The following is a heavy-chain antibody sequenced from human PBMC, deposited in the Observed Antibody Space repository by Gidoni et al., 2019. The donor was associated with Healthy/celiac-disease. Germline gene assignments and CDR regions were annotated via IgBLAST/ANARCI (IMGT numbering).Heavy chain of an antibody. Sequence: EVQLLESGGGLVQPWGSLRLSCAASGFPFRSYAMSWVRQAPGKGLGCVSAMSGSGGSTYYADSVKGRFTISRDNSKNTLYLQINSLRAEDTAVYYCAKDSKHDYGDYHDYWGQGTLVTVSS. V-gene: IGHV3-23*01. D-gene: IGHD4-17*01. J-gene: IGHJ4*02. CDR2: MSGSGGST. CDR3: AKDSKHDYGDYHDY. CDR1: GFPFRSYA.